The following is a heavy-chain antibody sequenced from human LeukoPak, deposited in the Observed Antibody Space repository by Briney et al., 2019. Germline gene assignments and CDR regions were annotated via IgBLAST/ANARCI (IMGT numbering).Heavy chain of an antibody. V-gene: IGHV3-9*01. CDR1: GLSLDTYA. CDR2: LSLDTDRI. D-gene: IGHD1-26*01. J-gene: IGHJ6*02. Sequence: GGSLRLSCAVSGLSLDTYAIHWVRQVPGKGLEWVSGLSLDTDRIGYGDSVKGRFTVSRDHTKNSVYLQMNSLTPEDSALYFCTMDVAPGGADVWGQGTTVTVSS. CDR3: TMDVAPGGADV.